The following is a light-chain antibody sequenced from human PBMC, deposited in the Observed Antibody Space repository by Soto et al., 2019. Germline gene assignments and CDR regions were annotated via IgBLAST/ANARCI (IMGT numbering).Light chain of an antibody. V-gene: IGLV2-14*01. CDR1: SSDVGGYNY. J-gene: IGLJ2*01. Sequence: QSVLTQPASVSGSPGQSITISCTGTSSDVGGYNYVSWYQQHPGKAPKLMIYEVSNRPSGVSNRFSGSNSVNTASLTISGLQAEDEADYYCSSYTSISTLGVFGGGTKLNVL. CDR3: SSYTSISTLGV. CDR2: EVS.